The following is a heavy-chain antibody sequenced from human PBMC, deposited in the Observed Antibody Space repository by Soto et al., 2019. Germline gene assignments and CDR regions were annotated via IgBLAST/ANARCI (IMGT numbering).Heavy chain of an antibody. CDR2: IFYRGTT. Sequence: QVQLQESGPGLARPSGTLSLTCAVSGGSISSGNWWSWVRQSPGRGLEWIGEIFYRGTTNYSPSLRSRITISLDRSHNHFSLKLNSVTAADTAVYYCARKNGGGGYFDYWGQGTLVTVSS. V-gene: IGHV4-4*02. CDR3: ARKNGGGGYFDY. D-gene: IGHD2-8*01. CDR1: GGSISSGNW. J-gene: IGHJ4*02.